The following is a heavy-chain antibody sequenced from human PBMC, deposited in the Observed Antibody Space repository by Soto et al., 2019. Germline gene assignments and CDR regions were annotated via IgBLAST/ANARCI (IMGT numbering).Heavy chain of an antibody. D-gene: IGHD5-18*01. CDR1: GYTFTGYY. Sequence: ASVKVSCKASGYTFTGYYMHWVRQAPGQGLEWMGWINPNSGGTNYAQKFQGWVTMTRDTSISTAYMELSRLRSDDTAVYYCARGLKLPLGYSYGQIYYYYGMDVWGQGTTVTVSS. J-gene: IGHJ6*02. V-gene: IGHV1-2*04. CDR3: ARGLKLPLGYSYGQIYYYYGMDV. CDR2: INPNSGGT.